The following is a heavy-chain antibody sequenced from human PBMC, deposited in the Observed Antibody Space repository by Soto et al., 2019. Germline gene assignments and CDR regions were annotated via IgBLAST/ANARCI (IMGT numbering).Heavy chain of an antibody. V-gene: IGHV4-30-4*01. CDR3: AVGLWFGELPSTYDY. D-gene: IGHD3-10*01. CDR1: GGSISSGDYY. Sequence: SETLSLTCTVSGGSISSGDYYWSWIRQPPGKSLEWIGYIYYSGSTYYNPSLKSRVTISVDTSKNQFSLKLSSVTAADTAVYYCAVGLWFGELPSTYDYWGQGTLVTVSS. J-gene: IGHJ4*02. CDR2: IYYSGST.